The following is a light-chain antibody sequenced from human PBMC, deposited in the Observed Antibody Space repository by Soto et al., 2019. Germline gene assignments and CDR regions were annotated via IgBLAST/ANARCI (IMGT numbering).Light chain of an antibody. CDR2: DAS. J-gene: IGKJ5*01. CDR1: QSVSRY. Sequence: EIVLTQSPATLSLSPGERATLSCRASQSVSRYLAWYQQKPGQAPRLISYDASNRATGIPARFSGSGSGTEFTLTISSLEPEDFEVYYCQQRSDWPITFGQGTRLEIK. V-gene: IGKV3-11*01. CDR3: QQRSDWPIT.